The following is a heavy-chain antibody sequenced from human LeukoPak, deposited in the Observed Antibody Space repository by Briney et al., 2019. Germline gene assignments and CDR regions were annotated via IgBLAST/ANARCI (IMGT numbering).Heavy chain of an antibody. CDR1: GYTLTELG. D-gene: IGHD2-15*01. CDR3: ETDVVFFPPRDIFDI. V-gene: IGHV1-24*01. J-gene: IGHJ3*02. CDR2: FDPEDGET. Sequence: ASVKVSCKVSGYTLTELGMHWVRQAPGKGLEWMGGFDPEDGETIYAQKFQGRVTMTEDTSTHTAYMELSSLRSEDTAVYYCETDVVFFPPRDIFDIWGQGKMVTVSS.